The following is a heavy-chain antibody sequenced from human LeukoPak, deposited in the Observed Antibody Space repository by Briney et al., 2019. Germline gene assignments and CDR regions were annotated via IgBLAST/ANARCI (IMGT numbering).Heavy chain of an antibody. J-gene: IGHJ6*03. D-gene: IGHD5-12*01. CDR3: ARGNSGYDYYYYYMDV. V-gene: IGHV1-8*01. Sequence: ASVKVSCKASGYTFTSYDINWVRQATGQGLEWMGWMNPNSGNTGYAQKFQGRVTMTRNTSISTAYMELSSLRSEDTAVYYCARGNSGYDYYYYYMDVWGKGTTVTISS. CDR2: MNPNSGNT. CDR1: GYTFTSYD.